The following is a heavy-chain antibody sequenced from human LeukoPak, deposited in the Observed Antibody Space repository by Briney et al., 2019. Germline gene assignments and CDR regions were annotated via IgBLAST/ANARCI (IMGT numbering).Heavy chain of an antibody. J-gene: IGHJ4*02. Sequence: GGSLRLSCAASGFTFSSCWMSWVRQAPGKGLEWVANIKQDGSEKYYVDSVKGRFTISRDNAKNSLYLQMNSLRAEDTAVYYCARGNYYGSGNPIDYWGQGTLVTVSS. CDR2: IKQDGSEK. V-gene: IGHV3-7*01. CDR3: ARGNYYGSGNPIDY. D-gene: IGHD3-10*01. CDR1: GFTFSSCW.